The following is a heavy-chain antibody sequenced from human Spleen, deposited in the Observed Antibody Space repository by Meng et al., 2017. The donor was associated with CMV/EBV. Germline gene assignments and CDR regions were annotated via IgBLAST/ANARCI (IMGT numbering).Heavy chain of an antibody. CDR1: GFSFSRAD. CDR2: ISYDGSDK. D-gene: IGHD2-2*01. J-gene: IGHJ6*02. Sequence: GESLKISCVASGFSFSRADMHWVRQAPGKGLEWVTIISYDGSDKYYADSVKGRFIVSRDNYKSTLFLQMNSLGPEDTAVYFCARVGDCRSTSCSSYYYYPVGVWGRGTTVTVS. V-gene: IGHV3-30*03. CDR3: ARVGDCRSTSCSSYYYYPVGV.